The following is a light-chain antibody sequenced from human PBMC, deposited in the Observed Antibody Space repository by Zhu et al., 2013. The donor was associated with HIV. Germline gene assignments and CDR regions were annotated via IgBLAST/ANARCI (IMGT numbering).Light chain of an antibody. CDR2: DAS. J-gene: IGKJ5*01. CDR1: HNIDNW. V-gene: IGKV1-5*01. CDR3: LQYNNWPPIT. Sequence: IQLTQSPSTLSASVGDRVTITCRASHNIDNWLAWYQQKAEKAPRLLISDASLLQRGVPSRFSGSGSGTEFTLTIASLQSEDFAVYFCLQYNNWPPITFGQGTRLE.